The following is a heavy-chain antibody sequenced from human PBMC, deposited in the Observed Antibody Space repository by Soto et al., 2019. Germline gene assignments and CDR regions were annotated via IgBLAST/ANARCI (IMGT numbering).Heavy chain of an antibody. Sequence: SETLSLTCPVSGGSISSYYWSWIRQPPGKGLEWIGYIYYSGSTNYNPSLKSRVTISVDTSKNQFSLKLSSVTAADTAVYYCARQLLGGIAAAGTWFDPWGQGTLVTVS. V-gene: IGHV4-59*08. D-gene: IGHD6-13*01. J-gene: IGHJ5*02. CDR3: ARQLLGGIAAAGTWFDP. CDR1: GGSISSYY. CDR2: IYYSGST.